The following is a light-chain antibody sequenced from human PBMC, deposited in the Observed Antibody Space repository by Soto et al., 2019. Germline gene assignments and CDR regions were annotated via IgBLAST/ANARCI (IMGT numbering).Light chain of an antibody. CDR1: QSVGTC. CDR3: QQRHMWPIT. CDR2: DAS. Sequence: EVVLTQSPGTLSLSPGERATLSCRASQSVGTCLAWYQQKPGQAPRLLIYDASNRATGIPARFSGSGSETEFTLTISSLQPEDFATYYCQQRHMWPITFGQGTRLEI. J-gene: IGKJ5*01. V-gene: IGKV3-11*01.